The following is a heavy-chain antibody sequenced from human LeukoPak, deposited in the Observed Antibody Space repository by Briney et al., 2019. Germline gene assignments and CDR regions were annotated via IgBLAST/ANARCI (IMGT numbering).Heavy chain of an antibody. CDR2: IYYSGST. V-gene: IGHV4-59*01. D-gene: IGHD3-10*01. Sequence: SETLSLTCTVSGGSISSYYWSWIRQPPGKGLEWIGYIYYSGSTNYNPSLKSRVTISVDTSKNQFSLKLSSVTAVDTAVYYCARIQGSGSSDDAFDIWGQGTMVTVSS. CDR3: ARIQGSGSSDDAFDI. J-gene: IGHJ3*02. CDR1: GGSISSYY.